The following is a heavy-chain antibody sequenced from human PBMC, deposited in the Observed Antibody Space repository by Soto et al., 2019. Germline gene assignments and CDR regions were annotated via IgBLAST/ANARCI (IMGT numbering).Heavy chain of an antibody. V-gene: IGHV3-23*01. CDR2: ISGSGGST. J-gene: IGHJ1*01. D-gene: IGHD2-2*01. Sequence: PGGSLRLSCAASGFTFSSYAMSWVRQAPGKGLEWVSAISGSGGSTYYADSVKGRFTISRDNSKNTLYLQMNSLRAEDTAVYYCAKGKGPAAMPVVHFQHWGQGTLVTVSS. CDR3: AKGKGPAAMPVVHFQH. CDR1: GFTFSSYA.